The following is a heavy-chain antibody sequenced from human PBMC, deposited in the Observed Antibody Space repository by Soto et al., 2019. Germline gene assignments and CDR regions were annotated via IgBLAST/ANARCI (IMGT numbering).Heavy chain of an antibody. J-gene: IGHJ6*02. CDR1: GFTFSSYG. D-gene: IGHD6-13*01. CDR2: ISYDGSNK. Sequence: GGSLRISCAASGFTFSSYGMHWVRQAPGKGLEWVAVISYDGSNKYYADSVKGRFTISRDNSKNTLYLQMNSLRAEDTAVYYCAKGKQQLVYYYYYGMDVWGQGTTVTVSS. V-gene: IGHV3-30*18. CDR3: AKGKQQLVYYYYYGMDV.